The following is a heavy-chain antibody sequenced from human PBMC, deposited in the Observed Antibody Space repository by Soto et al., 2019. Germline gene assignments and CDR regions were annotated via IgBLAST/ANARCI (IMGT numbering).Heavy chain of an antibody. CDR2: ISVSSTYA. J-gene: IGHJ4*02. D-gene: IGHD2-21*01. CDR1: GFTFSDYY. V-gene: IGHV3-11*05. CDR3: ARGVGYYSSEKAANFDY. Sequence: QVQLLESGGGLVKPGGSLRLSCAASGFTFSDYYMSWIRQAPGKGLECVAYISVSSTYANYGDSVEGRFTISRDNAENSLFLQMNSLRADDAAVYYCARGVGYYSSEKAANFDYWGQGALVTVSS.